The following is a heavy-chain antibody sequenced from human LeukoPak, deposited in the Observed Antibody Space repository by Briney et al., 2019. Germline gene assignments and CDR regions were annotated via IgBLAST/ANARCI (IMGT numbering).Heavy chain of an antibody. CDR2: ISWNSGSI. V-gene: IGHV3-9*01. J-gene: IGHJ4*02. CDR3: AKDRGSSWYVYYFDY. Sequence: GGSLRLSCAASGFTFDDYAMHWVRQAPGKGLEWVSGISWNSGSIGYADSVKGRLTISRDNAKNSLYLQMNSLRAEDTALYYCAKDRGSSWYVYYFDYWGQGTLVTVSS. CDR1: GFTFDDYA. D-gene: IGHD6-13*01.